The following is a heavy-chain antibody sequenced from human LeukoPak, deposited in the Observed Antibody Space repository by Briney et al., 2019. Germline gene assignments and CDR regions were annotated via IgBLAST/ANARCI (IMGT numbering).Heavy chain of an antibody. Sequence: KTSETLSLTCTVSGGSVSSGSYYWSWIRQPPGKGLEWIGYIYYSGSTNYNPSLKSRVTISVDTSKNQFSLKLSSVTAADTAVYYCARAVYYYDSSGYLRIDPWGQGTLVTVSS. CDR2: IYYSGST. D-gene: IGHD3-22*01. CDR1: GGSVSSGSYY. V-gene: IGHV4-61*01. CDR3: ARAVYYYDSSGYLRIDP. J-gene: IGHJ5*02.